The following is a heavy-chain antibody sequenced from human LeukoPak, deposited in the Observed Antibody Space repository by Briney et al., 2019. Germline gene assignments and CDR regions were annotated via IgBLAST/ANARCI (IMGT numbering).Heavy chain of an antibody. CDR2: INPSGGST. Sequence: ASVRVSCKASGYTFTIYYMHWGRQAPGQGVGWMGIINPSGGSTSYAQKFQGRVTMTRDMSTSTVYMELSSLRSEDTAVYYCARVAGLEYSSSRNHNYYYYYMDVWGKGTTVTVSS. J-gene: IGHJ6*03. CDR3: ARVAGLEYSSSRNHNYYYYYMDV. D-gene: IGHD6-6*01. V-gene: IGHV1-46*01. CDR1: GYTFTIYY.